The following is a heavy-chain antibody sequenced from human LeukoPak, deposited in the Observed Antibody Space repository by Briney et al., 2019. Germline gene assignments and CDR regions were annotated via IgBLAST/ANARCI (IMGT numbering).Heavy chain of an antibody. J-gene: IGHJ4*02. CDR2: IGDSGSGG. Sequence: AGSLRLSCSASGFNFNYFAMSWIRQAPGKRLEWVSTIGDSGSGGFYADSVRGRFTISRDNSKNIVYLQMHSLRVDDSAVYYCSRIKYGGNSGYHFDYWGQGTLVTVSS. CDR3: SRIKYGGNSGYHFDY. V-gene: IGHV3-23*01. CDR1: GFNFNYFA. D-gene: IGHD4-23*01.